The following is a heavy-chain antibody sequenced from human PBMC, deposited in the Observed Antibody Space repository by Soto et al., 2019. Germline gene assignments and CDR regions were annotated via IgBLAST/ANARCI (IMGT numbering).Heavy chain of an antibody. V-gene: IGHV4-39*01. Sequence: QLQLQESGPGLVKPSETLSLTCTVSGGSISSSSYYWGWIRQPPGKGLEWIGSIYYSGSTYYNPSLKSRVTISVDTSKNQFSLKLSSVTAADTAVYYCATTGYDFWSGYTIYWGQGTLVTVSS. CDR3: ATTGYDFWSGYTIY. D-gene: IGHD3-3*01. CDR2: IYYSGST. CDR1: GGSISSSSYY. J-gene: IGHJ4*02.